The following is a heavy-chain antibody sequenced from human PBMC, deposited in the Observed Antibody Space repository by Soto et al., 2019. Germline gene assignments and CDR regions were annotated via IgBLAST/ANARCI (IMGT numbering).Heavy chain of an antibody. D-gene: IGHD4-17*01. CDR2: ISGSGVST. V-gene: IGHV3-23*01. J-gene: IGHJ3*02. Sequence: GGSLRLSCAASGFIFSTYAMNWVRQAPGKGLEWVSAISGSGVSTYYAESVRGRFTISRDNSINTLYLQMSSLRAEDTAVYYCAHPRGYGIFDAVDIWGQGTMVTVSS. CDR1: GFIFSTYA. CDR3: AHPRGYGIFDAVDI.